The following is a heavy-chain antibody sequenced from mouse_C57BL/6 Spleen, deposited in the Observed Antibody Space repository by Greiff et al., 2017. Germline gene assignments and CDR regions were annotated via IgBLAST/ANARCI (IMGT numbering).Heavy chain of an antibody. J-gene: IGHJ1*03. CDR3: AINGNYGYFDV. Sequence: QVQLKQPGAELVKPGASVKVSCKASGYTFTSYWMHWVKQRPGQGLEWIGRIHPSDSDTNYNQKFKGKATLTVDKSSSTAYMQLSSLTSEDSAVYYCAINGNYGYFDVWGTGTTGTVSS. D-gene: IGHD2-1*01. CDR2: IHPSDSDT. V-gene: IGHV1-74*01. CDR1: GYTFTSYW.